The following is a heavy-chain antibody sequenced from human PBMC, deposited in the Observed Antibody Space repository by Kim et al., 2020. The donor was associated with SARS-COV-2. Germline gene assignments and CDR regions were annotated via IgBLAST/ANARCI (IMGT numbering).Heavy chain of an antibody. Sequence: GGSLRLSCAASGFTFSSYWMHWVRQAPGKGLVYVSRINTDGSSTAYADSVKGRITVSRDNAKNTLYLQMNSLTAEDTAVYYCGRGPGGNQPIDYWGQGTLITVSS. D-gene: IGHD3-16*01. J-gene: IGHJ4*02. V-gene: IGHV3-74*01. CDR1: GFTFSSYW. CDR2: INTDGSST. CDR3: GRGPGGNQPIDY.